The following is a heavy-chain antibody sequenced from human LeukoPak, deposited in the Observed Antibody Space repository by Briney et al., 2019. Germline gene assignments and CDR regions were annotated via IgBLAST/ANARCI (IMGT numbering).Heavy chain of an antibody. D-gene: IGHD1-7*01. CDR2: ISSSSTTI. V-gene: IGHV3-48*01. J-gene: IGHJ4*02. Sequence: GGSLRLSCIVSGFTFSTYSMNWIRQAPGKGLEWVSYISSSSTTIYYADSVKGRFTISRGNAKNSLYLQMNSLRAADTAVYYCARELRETGTYAFGYWGQGTLVTVSS. CDR3: ARELRETGTYAFGY. CDR1: GFTFSTYS.